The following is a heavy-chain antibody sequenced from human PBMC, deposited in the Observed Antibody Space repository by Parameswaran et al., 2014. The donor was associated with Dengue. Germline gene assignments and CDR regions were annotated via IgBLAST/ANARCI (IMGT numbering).Heavy chain of an antibody. CDR2: ISSSGSTI. D-gene: IGHD2-2*01. Sequence: VRQMPGKGLEWVSYISSSGSTIYYADSVKGRFTISRDNAKNSLYLQMNSLRAEDTAVYYCASPSCSSTSCYYLGHYYYYYMDVWGKGTTVTVSS. CDR3: ASPSCSSTSCYYLGHYYYYYMDV. V-gene: IGHV3-11*01. J-gene: IGHJ6*03.